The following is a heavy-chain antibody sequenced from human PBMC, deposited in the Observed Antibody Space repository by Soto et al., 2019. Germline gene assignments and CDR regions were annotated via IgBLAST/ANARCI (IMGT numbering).Heavy chain of an antibody. CDR2: ISGSGGTT. CDR1: GFTFSSLA. J-gene: IGHJ3*02. CDR3: AKTANGWFSAFDI. V-gene: IGHV3-23*01. Sequence: EVQLLESGGGLVQPGGPLRLSCEASGFTFSSLAMSWAGRAPGRGLEWVSAISGSGGTTYYADSVKGRFTFSRDNSKNTLYLQMNSLRAEDTAVYYCAKTANGWFSAFDIWGQGTMVTVSS. D-gene: IGHD6-19*01.